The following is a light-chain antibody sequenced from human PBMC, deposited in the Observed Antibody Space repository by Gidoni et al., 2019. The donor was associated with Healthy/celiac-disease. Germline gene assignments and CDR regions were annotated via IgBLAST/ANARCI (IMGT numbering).Light chain of an antibody. J-gene: IGLJ2*01. CDR1: ALPKQY. CDR3: QSADSSGTYPGVV. V-gene: IGLV3-25*03. CDR2: KDS. Sequence: SYELTQPPSVSVSPGQTARITCSGDALPKQYAYWYQQKPGQSPVLVIYKDSERPSGIPDLFSGSSSGTTVTLTISGVQAEDEADYYCQSADSSGTYPGVVFGGGTKLTVL.